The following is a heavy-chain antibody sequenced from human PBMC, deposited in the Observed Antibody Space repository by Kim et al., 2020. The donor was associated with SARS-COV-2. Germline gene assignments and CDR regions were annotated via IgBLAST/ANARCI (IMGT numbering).Heavy chain of an antibody. CDR3: AIIVVVPAAMAKDAFDI. Sequence: VKGRFTISRDNAKNSLYLQMNSLRAEDTALYYWAIIVVVPAAMAKDAFDIWGQGTMVTVSS. D-gene: IGHD2-2*01. V-gene: IGHV3-9*01. J-gene: IGHJ3*02.